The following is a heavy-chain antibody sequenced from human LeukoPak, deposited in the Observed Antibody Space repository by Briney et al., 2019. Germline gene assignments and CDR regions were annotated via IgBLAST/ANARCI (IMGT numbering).Heavy chain of an antibody. CDR1: GFTFSSYE. CDR3: ARDTRVDIVATIGGGFDY. J-gene: IGHJ4*02. CDR2: ISSSGSTI. V-gene: IGHV3-48*03. D-gene: IGHD5-12*01. Sequence: PGGSLRLSCAASGFTFSSYEMNWVRQAPGKGLEWVSYISSSGSTIYYADSVKGRFTISRDNAKNSLYLQMNSLRAEDTAVYYCARDTRVDIVATIGGGFDYWGQGTLVTVS.